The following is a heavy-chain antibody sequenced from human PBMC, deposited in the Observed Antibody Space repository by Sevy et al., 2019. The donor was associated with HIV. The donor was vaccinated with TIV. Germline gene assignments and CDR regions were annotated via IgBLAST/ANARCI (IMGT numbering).Heavy chain of an antibody. CDR3: AKDGGYGSGKTAYYFDY. CDR2: IRGSGGST. V-gene: IGHV3-23*01. D-gene: IGHD3-10*01. Sequence: GGSLRLSCAASGFTFSSYAMSWVRQAPGKGLEWVSAIRGSGGSTYYADSVKGRFTISRDKSKNTLYLQMNSLRAEDTAVYYCAKDGGYGSGKTAYYFDYWGQGTLVTVSS. J-gene: IGHJ4*02. CDR1: GFTFSSYA.